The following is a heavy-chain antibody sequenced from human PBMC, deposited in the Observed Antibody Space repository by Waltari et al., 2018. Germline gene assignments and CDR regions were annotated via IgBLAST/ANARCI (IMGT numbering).Heavy chain of an antibody. V-gene: IGHV4-34*01. J-gene: IGHJ4*02. D-gene: IGHD3-16*02. CDR1: GGSFSGYY. CDR2: INHSGST. Sequence: QVQLQQWGAGLLKPSETLSLTCAVYGGSFSGYYWSWIRQPPGKGLEWIGEINHSGSTNYNPSLKSRVTISVDTSKNQFSLKLSSVTAADTAVYYCARGDSPTYYDYIWGSYPHGYFDYWGQGTLVTVSS. CDR3: ARGDSPTYYDYIWGSYPHGYFDY.